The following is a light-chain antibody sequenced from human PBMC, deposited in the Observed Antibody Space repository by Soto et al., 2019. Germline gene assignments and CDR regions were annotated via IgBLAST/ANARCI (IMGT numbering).Light chain of an antibody. CDR3: QQYGSSPP. CDR2: GAS. J-gene: IGKJ4*01. Sequence: EIVLTQSPGTLSLSPGERATLSCRASQSVSSGYLAWYQQKPGQAPRLLIYGASRRATGIPDRFSGSGSGTDFPLTISRLEHDDFAECYCQQYGSSPPFGGGTKVEIK. V-gene: IGKV3-20*01. CDR1: QSVSSGY.